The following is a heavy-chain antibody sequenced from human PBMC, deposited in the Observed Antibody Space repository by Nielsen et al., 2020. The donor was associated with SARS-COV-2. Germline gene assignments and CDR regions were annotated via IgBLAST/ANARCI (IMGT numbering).Heavy chain of an antibody. CDR1: TYSFATYW. CDR3: AGRGYCSGDSCHRAFDY. V-gene: IGHV5-51*01. CDR2: IFPGDSDT. J-gene: IGHJ4*02. Sequence: GESLKISCKGSTYSFATYWIGWVRQMPGKGLEWMGIIFPGDSDTRYSPSFQGRVTMSADKSISTAYLQWSSLRASDTAIYYCAGRGYCSGDSCHRAFDYWGQGTLVTVSS. D-gene: IGHD2-15*01.